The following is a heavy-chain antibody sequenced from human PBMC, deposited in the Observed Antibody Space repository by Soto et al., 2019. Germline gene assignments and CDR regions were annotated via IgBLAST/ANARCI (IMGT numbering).Heavy chain of an antibody. D-gene: IGHD6-19*01. J-gene: IGHJ5*02. Sequence: QVQLGQSGAEVKKPGASVKVSCKASGYTFTDYGISWMRQAPGQGLEWMGWISPYTGDTKYPQRLQGRVTVTADTSTSTAYMELRSLKSDDTAVYYCAKTGGWNWFDPWGQGTLVSVSS. CDR3: AKTGGWNWFDP. CDR1: GYTFTDYG. V-gene: IGHV1-18*01. CDR2: ISPYTGDT.